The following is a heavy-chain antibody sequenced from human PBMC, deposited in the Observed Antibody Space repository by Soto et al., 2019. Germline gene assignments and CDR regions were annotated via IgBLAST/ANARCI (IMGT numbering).Heavy chain of an antibody. CDR1: GGSISNYY. D-gene: IGHD6-13*01. Sequence: QVQLQESGPGLVKPSETLSLTCTVSGGSISNYYWSWIRQPPGKGLEWIGYIYYTGSTNYNPSLKSRVTMSVDTSKNQFSLKLSSVTAADTAVYYCVRWAAAVDYWGQGTLVTVSS. CDR3: VRWAAAVDY. CDR2: IYYTGST. V-gene: IGHV4-59*01. J-gene: IGHJ4*02.